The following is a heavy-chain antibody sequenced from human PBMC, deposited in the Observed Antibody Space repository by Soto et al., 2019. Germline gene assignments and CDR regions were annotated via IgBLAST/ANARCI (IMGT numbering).Heavy chain of an antibody. V-gene: IGHV4-34*01. Sequence: QVQLHQWGAVLLKPSEPLSLTCDVPGESFGGYYWSWNRQSQGKGLEWIGDIDDRGSTNYNPSLKSRVTLSVDTSKRQFSLNLSTVTAADTAVYYCARGGAHAKSGSGIYQCGYGLDFWGQGTTVTVSS. CDR1: GESFGGYY. J-gene: IGHJ6*02. CDR3: ARGGAHAKSGSGIYQCGYGLDF. CDR2: IDDRGST. D-gene: IGHD1-26*01.